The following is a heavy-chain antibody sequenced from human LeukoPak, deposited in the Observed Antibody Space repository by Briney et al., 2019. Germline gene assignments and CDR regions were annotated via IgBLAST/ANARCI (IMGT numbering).Heavy chain of an antibody. Sequence: QPGGSLRLSCAASGFTVSSNYMSWVRQAAGKGLEWVSVIYSGSSTYYADSVKGRFTISRDNSKNTLYLQMNSLRAEDTAVYYCARDVISWSGYRPNYYMDVWGKGTTVTVSS. J-gene: IGHJ6*03. V-gene: IGHV3-66*02. D-gene: IGHD3-3*01. CDR1: GFTVSSNY. CDR3: ARDVISWSGYRPNYYMDV. CDR2: IYSGSST.